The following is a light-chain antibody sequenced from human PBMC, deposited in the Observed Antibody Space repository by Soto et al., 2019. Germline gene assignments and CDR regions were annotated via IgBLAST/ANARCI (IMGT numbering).Light chain of an antibody. V-gene: IGLV2-14*01. CDR1: SNDVGGYNY. Sequence: QSALTQPASVSGSPGQSITTSCPGTSNDVGGYNYVSWYQQHPGKAPKLMIYEVSNRPSGVSNRFSGSKSGNTASLTISGLQAEDDADYYCSSYTSSSSSWVFGGGTKLTVL. CDR2: EVS. CDR3: SSYTSSSSSWV. J-gene: IGLJ3*02.